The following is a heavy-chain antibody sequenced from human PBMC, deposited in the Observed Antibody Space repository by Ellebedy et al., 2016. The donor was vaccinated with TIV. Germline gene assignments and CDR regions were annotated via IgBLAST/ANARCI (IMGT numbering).Heavy chain of an antibody. CDR1: GDSVSSNSG. CDR2: TYYKSKWNN. Sequence: SQTLSLTCAISGDSVSSNSGWNWIRQSPSRGLEWLGRTYYKSKWNNDYALSVKSRITINTDTSRNQFSLQLNSVTPEDTAVYYCARGDRAGTTRLVDYWGQGTLVTVSS. J-gene: IGHJ4*02. V-gene: IGHV6-1*01. D-gene: IGHD1-7*01. CDR3: ARGDRAGTTRLVDY.